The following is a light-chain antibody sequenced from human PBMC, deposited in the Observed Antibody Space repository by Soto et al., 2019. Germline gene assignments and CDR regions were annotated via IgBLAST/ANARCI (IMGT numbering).Light chain of an antibody. CDR3: MQTLQTPS. V-gene: IGKV2-28*01. CDR1: QSLLHDNGYNY. Sequence: DIVLTQSPLSLPVTPGEPASISCRSSQSLLHDNGYNYLFWYLRKPGQSPQLLIYMGSNRASGVPDRFSGSGSGSDVTLRISRVEAEDVGVYYCMQTLQTPSFGQGTKVEVK. J-gene: IGKJ1*01. CDR2: MGS.